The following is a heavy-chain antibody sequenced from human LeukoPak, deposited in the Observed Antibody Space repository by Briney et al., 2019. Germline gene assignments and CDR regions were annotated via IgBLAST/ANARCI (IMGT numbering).Heavy chain of an antibody. CDR3: AKDRRGPTVTPQYFQH. V-gene: IGHV3-23*01. Sequence: GGSLRPSCAASGFTFSSYAMSWVRQAPGKGLEWVSAIGGSGGSTYYADSVKGRFTISRDNSKNTLYLQMNGLRAEDTAVYYCAKDRRGPTVTPQYFQHWGQGTLVTVSS. J-gene: IGHJ1*01. CDR2: IGGSGGST. D-gene: IGHD4-17*01. CDR1: GFTFSSYA.